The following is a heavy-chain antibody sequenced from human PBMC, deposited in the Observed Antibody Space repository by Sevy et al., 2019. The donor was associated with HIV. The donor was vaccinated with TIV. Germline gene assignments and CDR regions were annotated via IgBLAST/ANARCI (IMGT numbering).Heavy chain of an antibody. CDR1: GFTFSSYS. CDR3: ARDAPPPGYDFWSGYYYFDY. D-gene: IGHD3-3*01. V-gene: IGHV3-21*01. J-gene: IGHJ4*02. CDR2: ISSSSSYI. Sequence: GESLKIYCVASGFTFSSYSMNWVRQAPGKGLEWVSSISSSSSYIYYADSVKGRFTISRDNAKNSLYLQMNSLRAEDTAVYYCARDAPPPGYDFWSGYYYFDYWGQGTLVTVSS.